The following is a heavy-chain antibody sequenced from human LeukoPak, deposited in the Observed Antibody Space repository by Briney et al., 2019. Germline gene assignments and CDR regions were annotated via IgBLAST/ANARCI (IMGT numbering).Heavy chain of an antibody. V-gene: IGHV3-66*01. Sequence: GGSLRLSCVASGLSVSSNYMRWVRQAPGKGVEWVSVIYRDGSSYYAESVKGRFTISRDNSKNTLYIQMNSLRAEDTAVYYCARSFYDILIGYYQYFDYWGQGTLVTVSS. J-gene: IGHJ4*02. CDR3: ARSFYDILIGYYQYFDY. CDR2: IYRDGSS. CDR1: GLSVSSNY. D-gene: IGHD3-9*01.